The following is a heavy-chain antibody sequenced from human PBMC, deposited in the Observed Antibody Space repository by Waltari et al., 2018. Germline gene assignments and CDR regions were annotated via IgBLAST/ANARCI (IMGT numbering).Heavy chain of an antibody. CDR1: GYSFTSYW. D-gene: IGHD6-19*01. J-gene: IGHJ6*02. Sequence: EVQLVQSGAEVKKPGESLNISCKGSGYSFTSYWIGWVRQLHGKGLEWMGIIDPGDSDTRYSPSFQGQVTISADKSISTAYLQWSSLKASDTAMYYCARHRAVAGIYYYGMDVWGQGTTVTVSS. V-gene: IGHV5-51*01. CDR3: ARHRAVAGIYYYGMDV. CDR2: IDPGDSDT.